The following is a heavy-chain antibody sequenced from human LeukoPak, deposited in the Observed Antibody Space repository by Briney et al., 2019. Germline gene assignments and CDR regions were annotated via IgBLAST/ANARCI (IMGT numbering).Heavy chain of an antibody. CDR2: ISGSGGST. J-gene: IGHJ4*02. CDR1: GFTFSSYA. CDR3: ATPKRWLERYYFDY. D-gene: IGHD5-24*01. Sequence: GGSLRLSCAASGFTFSSYAMSWVRQAPGKGLEWVSAISGSGGSTYYADSVKGRFTISRYKYKNTLYLQMNSLRAEDTAVYYCATPKRWLERYYFDYWGQGTLVTVSS. V-gene: IGHV3-23*01.